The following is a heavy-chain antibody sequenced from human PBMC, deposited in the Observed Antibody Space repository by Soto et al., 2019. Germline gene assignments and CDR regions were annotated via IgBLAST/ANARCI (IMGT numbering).Heavy chain of an antibody. CDR1: GYTFTKFY. CDR2: MDPNTGNT. Sequence: AAVKVPCKACGYTFTKFYVNWVRQAPAQGLEWMGRMDPNTGNTGCAHKFHGRVTMTGNASITTAYMELSSLRSEDTAVYYCGRAGYTGGWNSHCINDWGQGTMVTVSS. J-gene: IGHJ4*02. D-gene: IGHD3-16*02. CDR3: GRAGYTGGWNSHCIND. V-gene: IGHV1-8*01.